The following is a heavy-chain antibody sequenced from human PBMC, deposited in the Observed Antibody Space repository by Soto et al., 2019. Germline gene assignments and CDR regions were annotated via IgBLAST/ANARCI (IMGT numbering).Heavy chain of an antibody. D-gene: IGHD2-21*02. CDR2: VISKIDGRAT. J-gene: IGHJ4*02. CDR1: GFTFSDAW. V-gene: IGHV3-15*01. Sequence: GGYLRLYCVTSGFTFSDAWMTWVRQAAGRGLEWVGRVISKIDGRATDYAESVEGRFAISRDDSKNMLYLQMNSLKIEDTAVYYCAAGTGKTDFDYWGQGT. CDR3: AAGTGKTDFDY.